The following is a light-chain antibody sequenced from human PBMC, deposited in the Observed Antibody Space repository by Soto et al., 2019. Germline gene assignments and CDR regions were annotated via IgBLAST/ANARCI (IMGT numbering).Light chain of an antibody. J-gene: IGKJ1*01. CDR2: VAS. CDR1: QSIGGY. V-gene: IGKV1-39*01. Sequence: DIQMTQSPSSLSASVGDRVTITCRASQSIGGYINWYQHKPGKPPNLLIYVASNLQSGVPSRFSGSGSGTDFTLTISSQQPEDFATYYCQQSYSTPWTFGQGTKVEIQ. CDR3: QQSYSTPWT.